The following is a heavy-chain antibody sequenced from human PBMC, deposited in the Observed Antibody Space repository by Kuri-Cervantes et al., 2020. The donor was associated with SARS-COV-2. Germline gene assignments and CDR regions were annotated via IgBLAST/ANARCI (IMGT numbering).Heavy chain of an antibody. V-gene: IGHV3-21*01. D-gene: IGHD2-2*01. Sequence: GGSLRLSCAASGFTFSSYSMNWVRQAPGKGLEWVSSISSSSSYIYYADSVKGRFTISRDNSKNTLYLQMNSLRAEDTAVYYCARDPVVPAANNYYYYGMDVWGQGTTVTVSS. CDR1: GFTFSSYS. CDR3: ARDPVVPAANNYYYYGMDV. CDR2: ISSSSSYI. J-gene: IGHJ6*02.